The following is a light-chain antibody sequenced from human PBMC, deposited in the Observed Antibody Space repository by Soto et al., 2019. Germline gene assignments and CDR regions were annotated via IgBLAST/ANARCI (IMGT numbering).Light chain of an antibody. CDR1: QSVSSSY. V-gene: IGKV3-20*01. CDR2: GAS. Sequence: EIVLTQSPDTLSLSPGERATISCRASQSVSSSYLAWYQQKPGQAPRLLIYGASSRATGIPDRFSGSGSGTDFTLPISRLEPEDFAVYYCQQYGSSLRTFGQGTKVEIK. J-gene: IGKJ1*01. CDR3: QQYGSSLRT.